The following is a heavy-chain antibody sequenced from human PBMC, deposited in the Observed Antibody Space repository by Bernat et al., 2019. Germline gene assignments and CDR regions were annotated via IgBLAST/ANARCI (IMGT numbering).Heavy chain of an antibody. CDR1: GFTFSSYA. J-gene: IGHJ2*01. V-gene: IGHV3-23*04. CDR2: ISGSGGST. CDR3: AEEPGGTMYGDFDF. Sequence: EVQLVESGGGLVQPGGSLRLSCAASGFTFSSYAMSWVRQAPGKGLEWVSTISGSGGSTYYADSVKGRFTISRDNSKNTLYLQMNSLRAEATAVYYWAEEPGGTMYGDFDFWGRGTLVTVSS. D-gene: IGHD5-24*01.